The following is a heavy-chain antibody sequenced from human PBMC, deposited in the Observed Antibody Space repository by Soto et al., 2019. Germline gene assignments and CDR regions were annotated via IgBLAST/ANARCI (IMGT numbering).Heavy chain of an antibody. CDR2: SYSGGTT. CDR3: ARAHRSAFDI. J-gene: IGHJ3*02. V-gene: IGHV3-66*01. Sequence: PGGSLRLSCAASGFIVSDEHMSWVRQAPGKGLEWISTSYSGGTTYYADSVKGRFIISRDSSKNTLSLQLHSLRDDDTAVYYCARAHRSAFDIWGQGTMVTVSS. CDR1: GFIVSDEH.